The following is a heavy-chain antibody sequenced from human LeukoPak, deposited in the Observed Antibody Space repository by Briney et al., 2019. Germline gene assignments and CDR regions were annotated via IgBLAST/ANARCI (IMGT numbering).Heavy chain of an antibody. Sequence: GGSLRLSCAASGFTFSTYWMSWVRQAPGKGLEWVSYINSGSDAVDYADSMKGRFTISRDNAKNSLYLQMNSLRDEDTAVYYCARDVAYAFDIWGQGTMVTVSS. V-gene: IGHV3-48*02. CDR3: ARDVAYAFDI. J-gene: IGHJ3*02. D-gene: IGHD2-21*01. CDR2: INSGSDAV. CDR1: GFTFSTYW.